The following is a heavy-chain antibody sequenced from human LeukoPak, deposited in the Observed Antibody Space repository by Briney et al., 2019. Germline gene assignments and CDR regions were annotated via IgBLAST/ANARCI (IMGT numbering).Heavy chain of an antibody. CDR2: FDPEDGET. V-gene: IGHV1-24*01. D-gene: IGHD2-2*01. CDR3: ARGSIVVVPAASVFDP. J-gene: IGHJ5*02. CDR1: GYTLTELS. Sequence: ASVKVSCKVSGYTLTELSMHWVRQAPGKGLEWMGGFDPEDGETIYAQKFQGRVTMTEDTSTDTAYMELSSLRSEDTAVYYCARGSIVVVPAASVFDPWGQGTLVTVSS.